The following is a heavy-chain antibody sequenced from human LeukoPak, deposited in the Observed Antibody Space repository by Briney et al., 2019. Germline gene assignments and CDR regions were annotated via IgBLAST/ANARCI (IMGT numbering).Heavy chain of an antibody. V-gene: IGHV3-9*01. J-gene: IGHJ4*02. Sequence: GRSLRLSCAASGFTFDDYAMHWVRQAPGKGLEWVSGISWNSGSIGYADSVKGRFTISRDNAKNSLYLQMNSLRADDTALYYCAKDIGYGGNSVSFDYWSQGTLVTVSS. CDR2: ISWNSGSI. D-gene: IGHD4-23*01. CDR3: AKDIGYGGNSVSFDY. CDR1: GFTFDDYA.